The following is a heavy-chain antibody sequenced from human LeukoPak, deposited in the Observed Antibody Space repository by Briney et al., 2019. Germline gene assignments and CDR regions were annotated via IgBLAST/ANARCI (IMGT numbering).Heavy chain of an antibody. CDR3: AKESTSPYCSSSTCLSHLFDY. CDR2: ISSDGVNQ. J-gene: IGHJ4*02. D-gene: IGHD2-2*01. V-gene: IGHV3-33*06. CDR1: GFIFSNYG. Sequence: GGSLRLSCAVSGFIFSNYGMQWVRQAPGKGLEWLALISSDGVNQYYTDSVRGRFTVSRDNSKNTLYLQMNSLRAEDTAVYYCAKESTSPYCSSSTCLSHLFDYWGQGTLVTVSS.